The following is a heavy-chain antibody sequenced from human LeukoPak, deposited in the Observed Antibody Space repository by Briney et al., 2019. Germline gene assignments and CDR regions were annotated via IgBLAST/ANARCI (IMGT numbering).Heavy chain of an antibody. CDR3: ARGQPGVAAAGNLDY. Sequence: GESLRLSCAVSGFTFSSYAMHWVRQAPGKGLEWVAIIWSDGNNKYYADSVEGRFTISRDTSKNTLFLQMNSLRAEDTAVYYCARGQPGVAAAGNLDYWGQGTLVTVSS. V-gene: IGHV3-33*01. CDR1: GFTFSSYA. CDR2: IWSDGNNK. D-gene: IGHD6-13*01. J-gene: IGHJ4*02.